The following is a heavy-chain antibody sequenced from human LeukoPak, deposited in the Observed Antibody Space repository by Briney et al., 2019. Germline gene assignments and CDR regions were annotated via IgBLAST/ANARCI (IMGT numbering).Heavy chain of an antibody. CDR3: AREMRSPRGGFDY. J-gene: IGHJ4*02. V-gene: IGHV4-31*03. Sequence: SQTLSLTCTVSGGSISSGGYYWSWIRQHPGKGLEWIGSMYYSGSTYYNLSLKSRVTISVDTSKSQSSLKLSSVTAADTAVYYCAREMRSPRGGFDYWDQGTLVTVSS. CDR2: MYYSGST. CDR1: GGSISSGGYY. D-gene: IGHD3-10*01.